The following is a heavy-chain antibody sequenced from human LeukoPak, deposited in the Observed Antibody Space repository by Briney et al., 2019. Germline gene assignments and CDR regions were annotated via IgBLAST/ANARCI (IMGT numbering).Heavy chain of an antibody. J-gene: IGHJ4*02. Sequence: GGSLRLSCAASGFTFSDYYMSWIRQAPGKGLEWVSYISNSGSTIYYADSVKGRFTISRDNAKNSLYLQMNSLRAEDTAVYYCARPRAQYSSGWYDYWGQGTRVTVSS. CDR2: ISNSGSTI. CDR1: GFTFSDYY. D-gene: IGHD6-19*01. CDR3: ARPRAQYSSGWYDY. V-gene: IGHV3-11*04.